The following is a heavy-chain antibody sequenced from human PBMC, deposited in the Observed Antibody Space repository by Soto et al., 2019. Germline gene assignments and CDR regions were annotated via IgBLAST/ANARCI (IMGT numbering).Heavy chain of an antibody. J-gene: IGHJ6*02. CDR1: GFTFTSYG. V-gene: IGHV3-30*18. CDR2: ISYDGSNK. D-gene: IGHD2-2*01. CDR3: AKIRNYCTSTTCPSYYYPMDV. Sequence: GGSLRLSCAASGFTFTSYGMHWVRQAPGKGLEWVSVISYDGSNKYYADSVKGRFTISRDNSKNTLYLDMTSLRGEDTAVYYCAKIRNYCTSTTCPSYYYPMDVWGQGTTVTVSS.